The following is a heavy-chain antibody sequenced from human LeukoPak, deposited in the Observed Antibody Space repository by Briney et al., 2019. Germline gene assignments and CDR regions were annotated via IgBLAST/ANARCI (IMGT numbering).Heavy chain of an antibody. V-gene: IGHV3-23*01. CDR3: AKATSYYYDSSGYPYY. CDR2: ISGSGGST. J-gene: IGHJ4*02. Sequence: PGGSLRLSCAASGFTFSSYAMNWVRQTPGKGLEWVSGISGSGGSTYYADSVKGRFTISRDNSKNTLYLQINSLRAEDTAVYYCAKATSYYYDSSGYPYYWGQGTLVTVSS. D-gene: IGHD3-22*01. CDR1: GFTFSSYA.